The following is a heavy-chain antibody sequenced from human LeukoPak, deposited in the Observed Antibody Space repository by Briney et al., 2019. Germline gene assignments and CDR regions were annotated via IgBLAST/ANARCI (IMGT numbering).Heavy chain of an antibody. CDR3: ARRRGATPIRYFDWFLRTTPLDY. D-gene: IGHD3-9*01. J-gene: IGHJ4*02. CDR2: MNPNSGNT. CDR1: GYTFTGYD. Sequence: GASVKVSCKASGYTFTGYDINWVRQATGQGLEWMGWMNPNSGNTGYAQKFQGRVTMTRNTSISTAYMELSSLSSEDTAVYYCARRRGATPIRYFDWFLRTTPLDYWGQGTLVTVSS. V-gene: IGHV1-8*01.